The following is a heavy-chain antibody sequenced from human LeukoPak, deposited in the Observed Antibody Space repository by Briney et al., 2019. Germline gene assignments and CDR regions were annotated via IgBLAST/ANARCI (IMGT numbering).Heavy chain of an antibody. Sequence: GGSLRLSCAASGFTFSNHWMHWVRLVPGKGLEWVAVISYDGSNKYYADSVKGRFTISRDNSKNTLYLQMNSLRAEDTAVYYCARRLIVWYSSLFSQFVDSWFDPWGQGTLVTVSS. D-gene: IGHD6-13*01. J-gene: IGHJ5*02. CDR3: ARRLIVWYSSLFSQFVDSWFDP. CDR1: GFTFSNHW. CDR2: ISYDGSNK. V-gene: IGHV3-30*03.